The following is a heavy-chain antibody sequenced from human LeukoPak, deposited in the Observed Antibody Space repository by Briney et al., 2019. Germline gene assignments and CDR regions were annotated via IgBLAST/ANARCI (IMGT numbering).Heavy chain of an antibody. Sequence: GGSLRLSCAASGFTFDDYAMHWVRQGPGKGLEWVSFISGDGSTTYYADSAKGRFTISRDNSKNSLYLQMNSLTTEDIAFYYCAKGTKFYYDFSAGYFDFWGQGTLVTVSS. CDR2: ISGDGSTT. V-gene: IGHV3-43*02. CDR1: GFTFDDYA. J-gene: IGHJ4*02. CDR3: AKGTKFYYDFSAGYFDF. D-gene: IGHD3-22*01.